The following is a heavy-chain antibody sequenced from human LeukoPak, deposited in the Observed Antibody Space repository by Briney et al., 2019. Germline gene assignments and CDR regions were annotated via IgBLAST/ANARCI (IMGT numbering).Heavy chain of an antibody. CDR2: IYYSGST. Sequence: PSETLSLTCIVSGGSISSSSYYWGWIRQPPGKGLEWIASIYYSGSTYYNPSLQSRVTISVDTSKNQFSLRLSSVTAADTAVYHCASLYSTNWGYTDNWGQGTLVTVSS. CDR3: ASLYSTNWGYTDN. J-gene: IGHJ4*02. CDR1: GGSISSSSYY. V-gene: IGHV4-39*01. D-gene: IGHD6-13*01.